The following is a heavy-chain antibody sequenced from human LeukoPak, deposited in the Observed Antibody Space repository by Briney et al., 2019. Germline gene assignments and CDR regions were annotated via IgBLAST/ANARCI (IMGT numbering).Heavy chain of an antibody. CDR3: ARETTVTGVDY. D-gene: IGHD4-11*01. Sequence: GASVKVSCKASGYTFTGYYVHWVRQAPGQGLEWMGWINPNSAGTNSAQKFQGRVTMTRDTSISTAYMELSSLRSEDTAVYYCARETTVTGVDYWGQGTLVTVSS. CDR2: INPNSAGT. J-gene: IGHJ4*02. V-gene: IGHV1-2*02. CDR1: GYTFTGYY.